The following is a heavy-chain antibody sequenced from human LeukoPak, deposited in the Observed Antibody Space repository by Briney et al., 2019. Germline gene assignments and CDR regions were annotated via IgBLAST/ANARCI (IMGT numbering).Heavy chain of an antibody. D-gene: IGHD3-22*01. Sequence: SETLSLTCTVSGGSISSSSYYWVWIRQPPGKGREWVGSIYYSGSTYYNPSLKSRVTISVETSMNQFSLKLRSVTAAETAVYYCARDSFTYYYDSSGYSNFDYWGQGTLVTVSS. V-gene: IGHV4-39*07. CDR1: GGSISSSSYY. J-gene: IGHJ4*02. CDR3: ARDSFTYYYDSSGYSNFDY. CDR2: IYYSGST.